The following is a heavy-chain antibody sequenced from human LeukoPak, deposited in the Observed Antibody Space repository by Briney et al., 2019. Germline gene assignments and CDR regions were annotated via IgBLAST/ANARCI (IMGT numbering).Heavy chain of an antibody. CDR2: IYYSGST. CDR3: AREGDKLDRYFDWLHHNWFDP. Sequence: SETLSLTCTVSGGSISSSSYYWGWIRQPPGKGLVWIGSIYYSGSTYYNPSLKSRVTISVDTSKNQFSLKLSSVTAADTAVYYCAREGDKLDRYFDWLHHNWFDPWGQGTLVTVSS. D-gene: IGHD3-9*01. CDR1: GGSISSSSYY. V-gene: IGHV4-39*07. J-gene: IGHJ5*02.